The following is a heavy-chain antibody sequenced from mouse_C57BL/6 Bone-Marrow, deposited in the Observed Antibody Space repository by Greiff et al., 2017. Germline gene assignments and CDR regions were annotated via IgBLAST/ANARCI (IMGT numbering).Heavy chain of an antibody. CDR2: IDPSDSYT. CDR3: ARFSANWAFDY. D-gene: IGHD4-1*01. Sequence: VQLQQSGPELVKPGASVKLSCKASGYTFTSYWMQWVKQRPGQGLEWIGEIDPSDSYTNYNQKFKGKATLTVDTSSSTAYMQLSSLTSEDSAVYYCARFSANWAFDYWGQGTTLTVSS. V-gene: IGHV1-50*01. J-gene: IGHJ2*01. CDR1: GYTFTSYW.